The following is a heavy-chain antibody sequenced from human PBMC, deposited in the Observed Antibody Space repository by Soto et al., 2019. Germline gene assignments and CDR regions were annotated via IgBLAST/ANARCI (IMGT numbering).Heavy chain of an antibody. D-gene: IGHD2-15*01. Sequence: SVKVSCKASGFTFTSSAMQWVRQARGQRLEWIGWIVVGSGNINYAQKFQERVTITRDMSTSTAYMELSSLRSEDTAVYYCAADLAGYCSGGSCYVNWGQGTLVTVSS. J-gene: IGHJ4*02. V-gene: IGHV1-58*02. CDR1: GFTFTSSA. CDR2: IVVGSGNI. CDR3: AADLAGYCSGGSCYVN.